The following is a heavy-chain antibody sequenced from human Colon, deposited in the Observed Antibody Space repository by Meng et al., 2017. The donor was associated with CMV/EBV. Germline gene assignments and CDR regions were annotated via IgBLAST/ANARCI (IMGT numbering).Heavy chain of an antibody. CDR2: ISSSGKDE. CDR3: MRDLLPISLIPAAQDY. CDR1: GFPFNSHS. Sequence: GESLKISCEDSGFPFNSHSMNWVRQAPGKGLEWISYISSSGKDEYYADSVKGRFTISRDNAKNSVSLQMNALKVEDTAVYYCMRDLLPISLIPAAQDYWGQGTLVTVSS. V-gene: IGHV3-21*06. D-gene: IGHD2-2*01. J-gene: IGHJ4*02.